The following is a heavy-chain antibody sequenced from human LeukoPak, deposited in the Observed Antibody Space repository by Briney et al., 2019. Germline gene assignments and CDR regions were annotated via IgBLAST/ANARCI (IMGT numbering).Heavy chain of an antibody. Sequence: PSETLSLTCTVSGYSISSGYYWGWIRQPPGKGLEWIGSIYHSGSTYYNPSLKSRVTISVDTSKNQFSLKLSSVTAADTAVYYCARVALPPTKETYYYDSSGYPIDYWGQGTLVTVSS. D-gene: IGHD3-22*01. V-gene: IGHV4-38-2*02. CDR1: GYSISSGYY. CDR3: ARVALPPTKETYYYDSSGYPIDY. CDR2: IYHSGST. J-gene: IGHJ4*02.